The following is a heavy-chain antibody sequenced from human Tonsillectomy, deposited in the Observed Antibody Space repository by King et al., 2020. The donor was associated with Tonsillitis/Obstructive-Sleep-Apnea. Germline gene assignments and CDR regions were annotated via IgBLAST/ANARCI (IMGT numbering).Heavy chain of an antibody. Sequence: VQLVESGGGLVQPGGSLRLSCAASGFSFSDYFMDWVRQAPGKGLEWVGRIRNKANGYTTEYAASVKGRFTISRDDSKNSLYLQMNSLKTEDTTVYYYSIAHRIVGVNLYYYYIIDICGQGTTFTVSS. D-gene: IGHD1-26*01. CDR1: GFSFSDYF. J-gene: IGHJ6*02. CDR2: IRNKANGYTT. V-gene: IGHV3-72*01. CDR3: SIAHRIVGVNLYYYYIIDI.